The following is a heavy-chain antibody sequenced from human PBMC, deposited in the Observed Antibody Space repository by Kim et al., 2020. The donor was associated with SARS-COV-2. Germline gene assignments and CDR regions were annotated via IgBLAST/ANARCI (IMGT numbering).Heavy chain of an antibody. CDR2: K. V-gene: IGHV3-33*01. Sequence: KYYADSVKGRFTISRDNSKNTLYVQMNSRRAEDTAVYYCARTPSYYYGMDVWGQGTTVTVSS. J-gene: IGHJ6*02. CDR3: ARTPSYYYGMDV.